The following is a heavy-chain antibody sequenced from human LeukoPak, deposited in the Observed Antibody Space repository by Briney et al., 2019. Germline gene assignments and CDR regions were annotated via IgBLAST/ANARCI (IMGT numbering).Heavy chain of an antibody. CDR2: TYYRTTWYN. Sequence: SQTLSLTCAISGDSVSSNSVTWNWIRQSPSRGLEWLGRTYYRTTWYNDYAVSARGRITVNPDTSKNQFSLHLNSVTPEDTAVYYCARRLTQYDCFDPWGQGILVTVSS. V-gene: IGHV6-1*01. J-gene: IGHJ5*02. CDR1: GDSVSSNSVT. CDR3: ARRLTQYDCFDP. D-gene: IGHD2-2*01.